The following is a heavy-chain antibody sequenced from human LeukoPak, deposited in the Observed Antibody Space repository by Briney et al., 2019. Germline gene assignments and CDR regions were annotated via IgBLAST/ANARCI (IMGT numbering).Heavy chain of an antibody. CDR1: GGSISSGDYY. D-gene: IGHD2-2*01. CDR2: IYYSGST. CDR3: ARGDIVVVPAARIWFDP. Sequence: SQTLSLTCTVSGGSISSGDYYWSWICQPPGTGLEWIVYIYYSGSTYYNPSLKSRVTISVDTSKNQFSLKLSSVTAADTAVYYCARGDIVVVPAARIWFDPWGQGTLVTVSS. J-gene: IGHJ5*02. V-gene: IGHV4-30-4*01.